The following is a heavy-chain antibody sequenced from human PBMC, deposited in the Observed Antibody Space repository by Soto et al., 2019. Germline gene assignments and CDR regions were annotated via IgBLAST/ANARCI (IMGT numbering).Heavy chain of an antibody. V-gene: IGHV3-23*01. CDR2: MSGSGGST. CDR1: GFTFSRNA. CDR3: AKGYREYSSSWFDY. J-gene: IGHJ4*02. D-gene: IGHD6-13*01. Sequence: PGGSLRLSCAASGFTFSRNAMSWARQAPGKGLEWVSVMSGSGGSTYYADSVTGRFTISRDNSKNTLYLQMNSLRAEDTAVYYCAKGYREYSSSWFDYWGQGTLVTVSS.